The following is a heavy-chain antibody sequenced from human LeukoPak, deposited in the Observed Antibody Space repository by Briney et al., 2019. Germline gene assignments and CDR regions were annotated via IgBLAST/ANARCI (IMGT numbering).Heavy chain of an antibody. Sequence: GGSLRLSCAASGFTFSSYAMHWVRQAPGKGLEYVSAISSNGGSTYYANSMKGRFTISRDNSKNTLYLQMGSLRAEDMAVYYCARDGERRLEPPTYYYYYYYIDVWGKGTTVTVSS. D-gene: IGHD1-1*01. J-gene: IGHJ6*03. CDR2: ISSNGGST. V-gene: IGHV3-64*01. CDR3: ARDGERRLEPPTYYYYYYYIDV. CDR1: GFTFSSYA.